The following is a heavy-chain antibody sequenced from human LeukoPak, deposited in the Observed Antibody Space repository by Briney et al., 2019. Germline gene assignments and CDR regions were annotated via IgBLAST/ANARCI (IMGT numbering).Heavy chain of an antibody. Sequence: SETLSLTCTVSGVSISTSTHYWAWIRQPPGKGLEWIGYIYYSGSTNYNPSLKSRVTISVDTSKNQFSLKLSSVTAADTAVYYCARAAPWFDPWGQGTLVTVSS. J-gene: IGHJ5*02. CDR1: GVSISTSTHY. CDR2: IYYSGST. CDR3: ARAAPWFDP. V-gene: IGHV4-61*05.